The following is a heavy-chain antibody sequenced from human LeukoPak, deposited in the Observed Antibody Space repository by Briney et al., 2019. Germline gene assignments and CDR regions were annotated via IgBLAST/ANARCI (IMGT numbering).Heavy chain of an antibody. J-gene: IGHJ1*01. Sequence: SETLSLTCTVSGGSISSSGYYWGWIRQPPGKGLEWIGSIHHSGSTNYNPSLKSRVTISLDTSKNQFSLRLSSVTAADTAVYYCARAYSGNSQYFQHWGQGTLVTVSS. CDR3: ARAYSGNSQYFQH. CDR2: IHHSGST. V-gene: IGHV4-39*07. CDR1: GGSISSSGYY. D-gene: IGHD4-23*01.